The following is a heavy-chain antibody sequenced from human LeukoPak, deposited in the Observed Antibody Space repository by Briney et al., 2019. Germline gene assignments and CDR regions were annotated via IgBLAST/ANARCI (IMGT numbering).Heavy chain of an antibody. CDR3: ARDPGGGDQTPSIAARAGYYMDV. CDR1: GFTFSSYW. CDR2: IKQDGSEK. J-gene: IGHJ6*03. D-gene: IGHD6-6*01. Sequence: GGSLRLSCAASGFTFSSYWMSWVRQAPGKGLEWVANIKQDGSEKYYVDSVKGRFTISRDNAKNSLYLQMNSLRAEDTAVYYCARDPGGGDQTPSIAARAGYYMDVWGKGTTVTVSS. V-gene: IGHV3-7*01.